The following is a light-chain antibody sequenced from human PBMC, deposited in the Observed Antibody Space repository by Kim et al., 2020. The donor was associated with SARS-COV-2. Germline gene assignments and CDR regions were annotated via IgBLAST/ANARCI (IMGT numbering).Light chain of an antibody. CDR1: RSVSSN. V-gene: IGKV3-15*01. CDR2: GAS. Sequence: VSPGERATPSCRASRSVSSNLAWYRQTPGQAPRLLIYGASTRATGFPARFSGSGSGTEFTLTISSLQSEDFAVYYCQQYNNWPVTFGGGTKVDIK. J-gene: IGKJ4*01. CDR3: QQYNNWPVT.